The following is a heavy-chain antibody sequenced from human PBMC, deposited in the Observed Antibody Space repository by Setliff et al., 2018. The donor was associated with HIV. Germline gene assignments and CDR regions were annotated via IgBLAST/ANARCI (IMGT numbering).Heavy chain of an antibody. CDR2: VHYNGNDK. V-gene: IGHV3-30*02. Sequence: LRLSCATSGFTLSTYGMHWVRQAPGKGLEWVARVHYNGNDKFYVDSVKGRFTISRDNSENTLYLQMDGLRAEGTAVYYCAKDKGGYNWNYFDYWGPGTQVTVSS. CDR1: GFTLSTYG. CDR3: AKDKGGYNWNYFDY. J-gene: IGHJ4*02. D-gene: IGHD1-20*01.